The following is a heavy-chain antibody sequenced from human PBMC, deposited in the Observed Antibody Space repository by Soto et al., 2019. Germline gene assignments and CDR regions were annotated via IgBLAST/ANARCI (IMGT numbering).Heavy chain of an antibody. D-gene: IGHD6-25*01. CDR2: INPNSGGT. CDR3: ARGLGQRLEYFDY. J-gene: IGHJ4*02. CDR1: GYTFTGYY. V-gene: IGHV1-2*04. Sequence: QVQLVQSGAEVKKPGASVKVSCKASGYTFTGYYMHWVRQAPGQGLEWMGWINPNSGGTNYAQKLQGWVTMTRDTSISTAYMERSRLRSDDTAVYYWARGLGQRLEYFDYWGQGPLVTVSS.